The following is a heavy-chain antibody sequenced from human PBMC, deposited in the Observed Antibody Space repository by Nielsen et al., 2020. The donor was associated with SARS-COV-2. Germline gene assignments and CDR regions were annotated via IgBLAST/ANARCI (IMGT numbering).Heavy chain of an antibody. CDR2: IVVGSGNT. Sequence: SVKVSCKASGFTFTRSAMQWVRQARGQRLEWIGWIVVGSGNTNYAQKFQERVTITRDMSTNTAYMELSSLRSEDTAVYYCATFYLPAAMGGGYYYYGMDVWGQGTTVTVSS. V-gene: IGHV1-58*02. D-gene: IGHD2-2*01. J-gene: IGHJ6*02. CDR1: GFTFTRSA. CDR3: ATFYLPAAMGGGYYYYGMDV.